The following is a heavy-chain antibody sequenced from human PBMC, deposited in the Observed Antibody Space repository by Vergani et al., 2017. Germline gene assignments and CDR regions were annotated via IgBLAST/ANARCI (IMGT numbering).Heavy chain of an antibody. Sequence: EVQLLESGGGLVQPGGSLRLSCAASGVTFSSYDMNWVRQAPGKGLEWVSGITNSGDKAYYADSVKGRFTISRDNSKNTLSLQINSLRADDTAIYYCAKDARRSNGWYYFVSWGQGSLVTVSS. CDR3: AKDARRSNGWYYFVS. V-gene: IGHV3-23*01. CDR2: ITNSGDKA. CDR1: GVTFSSYD. J-gene: IGHJ4*02. D-gene: IGHD6-19*01.